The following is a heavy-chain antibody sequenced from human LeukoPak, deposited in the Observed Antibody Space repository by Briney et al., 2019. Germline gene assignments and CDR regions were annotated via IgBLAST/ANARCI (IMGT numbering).Heavy chain of an antibody. CDR2: ISGSGGST. CDR1: GFTFSSYA. CDR3: ARDKGAAAGTWLY. D-gene: IGHD6-13*01. J-gene: IGHJ4*02. V-gene: IGHV3-23*01. Sequence: PGGSLRLSCAASGFTFSSYAMSWVRQAPGKGLEWVSAISGSGGSTYYADSVKGRFTISRDNAKNSLYLQMNSLRAEDTALYYCARDKGAAAGTWLYWGQGTLVTVSS.